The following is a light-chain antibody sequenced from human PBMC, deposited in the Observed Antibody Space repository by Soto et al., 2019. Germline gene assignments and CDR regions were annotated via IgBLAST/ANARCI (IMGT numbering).Light chain of an antibody. CDR3: HHYNNWPPWT. CDR2: IAS. CDR1: QSVGSN. J-gene: IGKJ1*01. V-gene: IGKV3-15*01. Sequence: EIVMTQSPVTLSVSPGDRATLSCRASQSVGSNLAWYQQKPGQGPRLLIYIASTRATGIPTRFNGSGSGTEFTLTISSMQSEYFAVYYCHHYNNWPPWTFGQGTKVEIK.